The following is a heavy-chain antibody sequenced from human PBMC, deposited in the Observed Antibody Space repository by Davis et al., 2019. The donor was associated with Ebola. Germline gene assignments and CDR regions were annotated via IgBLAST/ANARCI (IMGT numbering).Heavy chain of an antibody. CDR3: ARGVDGTNWFDP. J-gene: IGHJ5*02. Sequence: ASVKVSCKASGYTFIAYYLHWVRQAPGQGLEWMGWINPNSGGTNYAQKFQGRVAMTGDTSISTAYMELSTLRSDDTAVYYCARGVDGTNWFDPWGQGTLVTVSS. V-gene: IGHV1-2*02. CDR1: GYTFIAYY. CDR2: INPNSGGT. D-gene: IGHD5-12*01.